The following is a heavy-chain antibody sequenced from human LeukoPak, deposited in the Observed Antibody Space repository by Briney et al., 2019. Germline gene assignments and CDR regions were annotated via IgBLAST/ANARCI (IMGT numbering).Heavy chain of an antibody. CDR1: GGTFSSYA. D-gene: IGHD1-1*01. V-gene: IGHV1-69*05. CDR3: AREAERPYFDY. J-gene: IGHJ4*02. Sequence: GASVKVSCKASGGTFSSYAIRWVRQAPGQGLEWMGGIIPIFGTANYAQKFQGRVTITTDESTSTAYMELSSLRSEDTAVYYCAREAERPYFDYWGQGTLVTVSS. CDR2: IIPIFGTA.